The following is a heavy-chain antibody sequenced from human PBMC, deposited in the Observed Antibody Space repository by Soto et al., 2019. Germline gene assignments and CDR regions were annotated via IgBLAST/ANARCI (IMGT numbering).Heavy chain of an antibody. V-gene: IGHV3-23*01. D-gene: IGHD3-10*01. CDR1: GFTFSSYA. CDR2: ISGSGGST. CDR3: AKDGGPSYGSGSSFDY. Sequence: GGSLRLSCAASGFTFSSYAMSWVRQAPGKGLEWVSAISGSGGSTYYADSVKGRFTISRDNSKNTLYLQMNSLRAEDTAVYYCAKDGGPSYGSGSSFDYWGQGSLVTVSS. J-gene: IGHJ4*02.